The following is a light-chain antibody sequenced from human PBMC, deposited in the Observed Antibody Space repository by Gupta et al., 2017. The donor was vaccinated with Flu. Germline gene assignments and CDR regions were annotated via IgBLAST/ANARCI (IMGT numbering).Light chain of an antibody. V-gene: IGKV1-39*01. CDR2: GAS. CDR3: QQGHSTPYT. CDR1: QTINNY. Sequence: DIQLTQSPSSLPASVGATVTIACRASQTINNYVTWYQQKPGKAPNLFIYGASTLQSGVPPRFSGSGYGTDFTLTISSLQAEDFATYYCQQGHSTPYTFGQGTKVEI. J-gene: IGKJ2*01.